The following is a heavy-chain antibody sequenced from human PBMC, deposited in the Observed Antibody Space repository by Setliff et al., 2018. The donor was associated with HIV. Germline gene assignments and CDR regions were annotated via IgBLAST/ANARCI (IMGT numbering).Heavy chain of an antibody. D-gene: IGHD3-10*01. CDR2: IYPGDSET. CDR3: ARQDLTMIRGSDYGYYYLDV. Sequence: GESLKISCKGSGYMFNNYWIAWVRQVPGKGLEWMGIIYPGDSETAYSPSFEGQVTISADTSISTAYLQWSSLKASDSAMYYCARQDLTMIRGSDYGYYYLDVWGEGTTVTVSS. V-gene: IGHV5-51*01. J-gene: IGHJ6*03. CDR1: GYMFNNYW.